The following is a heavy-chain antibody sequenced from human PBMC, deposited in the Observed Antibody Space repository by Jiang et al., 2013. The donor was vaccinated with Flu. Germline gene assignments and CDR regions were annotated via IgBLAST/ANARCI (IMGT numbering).Heavy chain of an antibody. CDR2: INHSGST. CDR3: ARLRKRITISAGYYYGMGV. V-gene: IGHV4-34*01. Sequence: LLKPSETLSLTCAVYGGSFSGYYWSWIRQPPGKGLEWIGEINHSGSTNYNPSLKSRVTISVDTSKNQFSLKLSSVTAADTAVYYCARLRKRITISAGYYYGMGVWGQGTTVTVSS. J-gene: IGHJ6*02. D-gene: IGHD3-3*01. CDR1: GGSFSGYY.